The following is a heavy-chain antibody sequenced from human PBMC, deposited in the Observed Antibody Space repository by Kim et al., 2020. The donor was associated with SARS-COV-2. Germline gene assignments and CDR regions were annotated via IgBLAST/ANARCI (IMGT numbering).Heavy chain of an antibody. D-gene: IGHD5-18*01. CDR3: ARRLGYSYGHDAFDI. J-gene: IGHJ3*02. Sequence: GESLKISCKGSGYGFTSNWIAWVRQMPGQGLQWMGIIDPRDSDTRYNPSFQGQVTISADRSISTAYLQWRTLRASDTAVYYCARRLGYSYGHDAFDIWGQGTVVTVSS. CDR1: GYGFTSNW. V-gene: IGHV5-51*01. CDR2: IDPRDSDT.